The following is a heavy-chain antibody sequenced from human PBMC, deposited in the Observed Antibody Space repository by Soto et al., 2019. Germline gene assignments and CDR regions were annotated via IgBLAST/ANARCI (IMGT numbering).Heavy chain of an antibody. J-gene: IGHJ4*02. D-gene: IGHD1-7*01. V-gene: IGHV3-74*03. CDR2: INIDGSGT. CDR1: GFTFSNYW. Sequence: PGGSLRLSCAASGFTFSNYWMHWVRQAPGKGLVWVSRINIDGSGTTYADSVKGRFTISRDNAKNTVFLEMKNLRAEDTAVYYCAKNQERELPRVIDFWGQGTLVTVSS. CDR3: AKNQERELPRVIDF.